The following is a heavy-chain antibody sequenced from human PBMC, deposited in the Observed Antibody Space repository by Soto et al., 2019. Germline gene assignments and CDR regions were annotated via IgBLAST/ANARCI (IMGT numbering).Heavy chain of an antibody. D-gene: IGHD4-4*01. V-gene: IGHV1-69*12. CDR1: GGTFSSYA. CDR3: ACDGGVYDNSPFDY. CDR2: IIPIFGTA. Sequence: QVQLVQSVAEVKKPGSSVKGSCKASGGTFSSYAISWVRQAPGQGLEWMGGIIPIFGTANYAQKFKGRVTITADESTSTGYMELSSLRSEDTAVSYCACDGGVYDNSPFDYWDQGTLVTVSA. J-gene: IGHJ4*02.